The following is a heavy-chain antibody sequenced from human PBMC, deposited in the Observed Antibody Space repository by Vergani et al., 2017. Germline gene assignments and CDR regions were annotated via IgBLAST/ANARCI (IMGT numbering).Heavy chain of an antibody. J-gene: IGHJ4*02. CDR2: INAGNGNT. Sequence: QVQLVQSGAEVKKPGASVKVSCKASGYTFTSYAMHWVRQAPGQRLEWMGWINAGNGNTKYSQKFQGRVTITRDTSASTAYMELSSLRSEDTAVYYCAGNGWYDFWSGYYHYCLDYWGQGTMVTVSS. CDR1: GYTFTSYA. D-gene: IGHD3-3*01. V-gene: IGHV1-3*01. CDR3: AGNGWYDFWSGYYHYCLDY.